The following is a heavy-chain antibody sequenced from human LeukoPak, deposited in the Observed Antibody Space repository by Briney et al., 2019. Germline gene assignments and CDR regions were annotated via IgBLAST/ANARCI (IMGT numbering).Heavy chain of an antibody. CDR3: ARDVGEFLSYYFDY. Sequence: GGSLRLSCAASGFTFSSYAMHWVRQAPGKGLEWVAVISYDGSNKYYTDSVKGRFTISRDNSKNTLYLQMNSLRAEDTAVYYCARDVGEFLSYYFDYWGQETLVTVSS. J-gene: IGHJ4*02. D-gene: IGHD3-10*01. CDR2: ISYDGSNK. V-gene: IGHV3-30*03. CDR1: GFTFSSYA.